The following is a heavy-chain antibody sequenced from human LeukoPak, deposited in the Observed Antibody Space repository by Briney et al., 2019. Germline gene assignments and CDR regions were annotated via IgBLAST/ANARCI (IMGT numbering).Heavy chain of an antibody. Sequence: PSETLSLTCAVYGGSFSGYYWSWIRQPPGKGLEWIGEINHSGSTNYNPSLKSRVTISVDTSKNQFSLKLSSVTAADTAVYYCARGRRYCSNTSCYAFFDYWGQGTLVTVSS. V-gene: IGHV4-34*01. CDR3: ARGRRYCSNTSCYAFFDY. CDR2: INHSGST. J-gene: IGHJ4*02. D-gene: IGHD2-2*01. CDR1: GGSFSGYY.